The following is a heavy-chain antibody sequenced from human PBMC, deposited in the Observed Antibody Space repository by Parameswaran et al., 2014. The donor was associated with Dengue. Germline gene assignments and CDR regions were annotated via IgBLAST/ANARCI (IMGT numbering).Heavy chain of an antibody. J-gene: IGHJ4*02. V-gene: IGHV1-2*02. CDR2: INPNSGGT. D-gene: IGHD3-22*01. Sequence: WVRQAPGQGLEWMGWINPNSGGTNYAQKFQGRVTMTRDTSISTAYMELSRLRSDDTAVYYCARDRGVYYYDSSGLGYWGQGTLVTVSS. CDR3: ARDRGVYYYDSSGLGY.